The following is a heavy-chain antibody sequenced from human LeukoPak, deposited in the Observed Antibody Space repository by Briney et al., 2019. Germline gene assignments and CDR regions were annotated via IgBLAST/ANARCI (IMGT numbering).Heavy chain of an antibody. CDR2: IYPGDSDT. J-gene: IGHJ4*02. Sequence: HGESLKISCKGSGYSFSSYWFGWVRQMPGKGLEWMGMIYPGDSDTRYSPSFQGQVTISADKSISTAYLQWSSLKASDTAMYYCARRAYCGGDCYLDYWGQGTLVTVSS. D-gene: IGHD2-21*02. CDR1: GYSFSSYW. CDR3: ARRAYCGGDCYLDY. V-gene: IGHV5-51*01.